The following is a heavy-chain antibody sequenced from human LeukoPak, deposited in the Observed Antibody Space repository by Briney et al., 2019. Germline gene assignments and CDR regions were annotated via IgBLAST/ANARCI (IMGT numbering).Heavy chain of an antibody. CDR2: SRIKVDGCIT. CDR1: GFTFSDHY. D-gene: IGHD3-22*01. Sequence: GGSLRLSCAASGFTFSDHYMDWVRQAPGKGLEWVGRSRIKVDGCITQYAASVKGRFTISRDDSKASLYLQMSSLSTEDTAVYYCVRGYNSFDTWGQGTLVTVSS. V-gene: IGHV3-72*01. J-gene: IGHJ4*02. CDR3: VRGYNSFDT.